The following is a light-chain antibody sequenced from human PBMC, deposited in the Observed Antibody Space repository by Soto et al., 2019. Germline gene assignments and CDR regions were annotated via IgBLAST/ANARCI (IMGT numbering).Light chain of an antibody. CDR2: LNSDDSH. Sequence: QAVVTQSPSASASLGASVKLTCTLSSGHSSYAIAWHQQQPEKGPRYLMKLNSDDSHSKGDGIPDRFSGSSSGAERYLTISSLQSEDEADYYCQTWGTGIHVVFGGGTKLTV. CDR3: QTWGTGIHVV. V-gene: IGLV4-69*01. J-gene: IGLJ2*01. CDR1: SGHSSYA.